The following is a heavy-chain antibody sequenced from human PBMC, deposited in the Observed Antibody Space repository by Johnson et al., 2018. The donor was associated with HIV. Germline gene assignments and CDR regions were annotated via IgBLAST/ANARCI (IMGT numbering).Heavy chain of an antibody. CDR3: ASRLTGYSRSWHAFDI. CDR1: GFTFSDYY. CDR2: ISSSGTTV. V-gene: IGHV3-11*04. Sequence: QMQLVESGGGLVNPVGSLRLSCAASGFTFSDYYMSWIRQTPGKGLEWVSYISSSGTTVYYADSVKGRFSISRDNAKHSLSLHMNSLRADDTALYYCASRLTGYSRSWHAFDIWGQGTMVTVSS. D-gene: IGHD6-13*01. J-gene: IGHJ3*02.